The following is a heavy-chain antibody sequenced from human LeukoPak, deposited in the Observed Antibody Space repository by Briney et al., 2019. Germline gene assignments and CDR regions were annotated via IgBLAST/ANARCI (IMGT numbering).Heavy chain of an antibody. V-gene: IGHV4-39*01. Sequence: SETLSLTCTVSGGSISSSSYYWGWIRQPPGKGLEWIGSIYYSGSTYYNPSLKSRVTISVDTSKNQFSLKLSSVTAADTAVYYCARAFSSSKGKIDYWGQGTLVTVSS. J-gene: IGHJ4*02. CDR3: ARAFSSSKGKIDY. CDR1: GGSISSSSYY. CDR2: IYYSGST. D-gene: IGHD2/OR15-2a*01.